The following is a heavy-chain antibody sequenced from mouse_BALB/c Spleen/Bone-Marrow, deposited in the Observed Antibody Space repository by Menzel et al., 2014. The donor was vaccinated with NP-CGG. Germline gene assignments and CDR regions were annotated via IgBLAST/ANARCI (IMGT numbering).Heavy chain of an antibody. CDR3: ARHAYYDQTEVSFVY. V-gene: IGHV5-9-2*01. CDR1: GFTFNSYG. Sequence: EVNVVESGGGLVKPGGSLKLSCAASGFTFNSYGMSWVRQTPEKRLEWVATISGGGSYTFYPDSVKGRFTISRDNAKNTLYLQQSSLRSEDTALYYCARHAYYDQTEVSFVYWGQGTLVSVSA. CDR2: ISGGGSYT. J-gene: IGHJ3*01. D-gene: IGHD2-4*01.